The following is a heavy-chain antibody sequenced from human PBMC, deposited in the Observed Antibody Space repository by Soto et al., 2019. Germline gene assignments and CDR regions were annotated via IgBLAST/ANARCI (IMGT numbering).Heavy chain of an antibody. D-gene: IGHD2-2*01. CDR1: GFTFSSYA. CDR2: ISGSGGST. V-gene: IGHV3-23*01. CDR3: AKGRGSTSCFDY. J-gene: IGHJ4*02. Sequence: PGGSMRLSCAASGFTFSSYAMSWVRQAPGKGLEWVSAISGSGGSTYYADSVKGRFTISRDNSKNTLYLQMNSLRAEDTAVYYCAKGRGSTSCFDYWGQGTLVTVSS.